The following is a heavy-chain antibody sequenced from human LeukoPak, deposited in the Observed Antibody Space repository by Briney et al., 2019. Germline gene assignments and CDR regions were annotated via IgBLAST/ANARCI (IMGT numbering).Heavy chain of an antibody. CDR3: ASGDGVQTLNFDS. V-gene: IGHV4-59*01. CDR2: IYYSGST. CDR1: SGSISRYY. D-gene: IGHD2-8*01. J-gene: IGHJ4*02. Sequence: SETLSLTCTVSSGSISRYYWGWIRQPPGKGLEWIGYIYYSGSTNYNPSLKSRVTISIDTSKNQFSLKLSSVTAADTAVYYCASGDGVQTLNFDSWGQGTLVTVSS.